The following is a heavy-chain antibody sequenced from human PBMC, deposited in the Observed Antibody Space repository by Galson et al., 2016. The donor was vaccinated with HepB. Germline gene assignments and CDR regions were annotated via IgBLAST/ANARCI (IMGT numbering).Heavy chain of an antibody. J-gene: IGHJ3*02. Sequence: SLRLSCAASGFTFSSYGMHWVRQAPGKGLEWVALIWYDGNNKYYADSVKGRFTISRDNSKKTVYLQMDNVRPEDTAKFYCARDRVRFLDWLMEGSAFDMWGQGTMVTVSS. CDR2: IWYDGNNK. D-gene: IGHD3/OR15-3a*01. CDR3: ARDRVRFLDWLMEGSAFDM. V-gene: IGHV3-33*01. CDR1: GFTFSSYG.